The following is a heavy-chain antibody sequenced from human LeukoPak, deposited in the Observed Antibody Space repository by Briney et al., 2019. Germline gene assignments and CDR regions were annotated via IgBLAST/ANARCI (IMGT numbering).Heavy chain of an antibody. CDR3: AREDSDYGGNAMDY. V-gene: IGHV4-4*07. CDR1: GGSISSYY. Sequence: SETLSLTCTVSGGSISSYYWSWIRQPAGKGLEWIGRIYTSGSTNYNPSLKSRVTMSVDTSKNQFSLKLSSVTAADTAVYYCAREDSDYGGNAMDYWGQGTLVTVSS. CDR2: IYTSGST. J-gene: IGHJ4*02. D-gene: IGHD4-23*01.